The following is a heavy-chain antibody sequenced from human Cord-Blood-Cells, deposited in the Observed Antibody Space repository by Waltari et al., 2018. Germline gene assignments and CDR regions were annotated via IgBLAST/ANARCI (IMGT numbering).Heavy chain of an antibody. CDR1: GFTFSRYA. CDR2: ISYDGSNK. D-gene: IGHD6-6*01. J-gene: IGHJ6*02. Sequence: QVQLVESAGGVVQPGRSLRLSCAAQGFTFSRYAMNWVRQAPGKGPEWVAVISYDGSNKYYADSVKARFTISRDNSKNPLYLQMNSRRTEDTAVYYCARDDGPYEYSSSFIYGMDVWGQGTTVTVSS. V-gene: IGHV3-30-3*01. CDR3: ARDDGPYEYSSSFIYGMDV.